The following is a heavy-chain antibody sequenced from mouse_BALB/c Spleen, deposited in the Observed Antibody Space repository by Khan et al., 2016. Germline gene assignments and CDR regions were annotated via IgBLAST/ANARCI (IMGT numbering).Heavy chain of an antibody. V-gene: IGHV4-1*02. D-gene: IGHD2-2*01. CDR2: INADSSTI. CDR1: GFDFSRYW. CDR3: AREGLVLWFAY. Sequence: EVKLLESGGGLVQPGGSLKLSCAASGFDFSRYWMNWVRQAPGKGLEWIGEINADSSTINYTPSLKDKFIISRDNAKNTLYLQMTKVRSEDTALYYCAREGLVLWFAYWGQGTLVTVSA. J-gene: IGHJ3*01.